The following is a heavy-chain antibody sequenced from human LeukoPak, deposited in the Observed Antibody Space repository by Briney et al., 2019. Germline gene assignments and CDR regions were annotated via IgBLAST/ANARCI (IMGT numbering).Heavy chain of an antibody. CDR1: GVSISSSNSY. V-gene: IGHV4-39*02. J-gene: IGHJ3*02. Sequence: SETLSLTCTVSGVSISSSNSYWGWIRQPPGKGLEWIGSIYYSGNTYYNASLKSQISISIDTSKNQFSLKLSSVTAADTAVYYCAKDYARGLVPYAFDIWGQGTMVTVSS. D-gene: IGHD3-16*01. CDR2: IYYSGNT. CDR3: AKDYARGLVPYAFDI.